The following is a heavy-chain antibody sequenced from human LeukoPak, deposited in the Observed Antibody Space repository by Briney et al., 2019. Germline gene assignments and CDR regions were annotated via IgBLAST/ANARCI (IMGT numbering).Heavy chain of an antibody. V-gene: IGHV3-30*02. Sequence: GGSLRLSCAASGFTFSSYGMHWVRQAPGKGLEWVAFIRYDGSNKYYAGSVKGRFTISRDNSKNTLYLQMNSLRAEDTAVYYCAKDCYVLRFLEWFPSALDYWGQGTLVTVSS. CDR2: IRYDGSNK. CDR3: AKDCYVLRFLEWFPSALDY. J-gene: IGHJ4*02. CDR1: GFTFSSYG. D-gene: IGHD3-3*01.